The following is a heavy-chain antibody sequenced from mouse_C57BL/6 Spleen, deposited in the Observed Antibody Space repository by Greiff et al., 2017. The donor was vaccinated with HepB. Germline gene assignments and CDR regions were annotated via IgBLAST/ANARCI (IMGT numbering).Heavy chain of an antibody. CDR1: GYTFTSYW. D-gene: IGHD1-1*01. CDR2: IDPNSGGT. J-gene: IGHJ2*01. Sequence: QVHVKQSGAELVKPGASVKLSCKASGYTFTSYWMHWVKQRPGRGLEWIGRIDPNSGGTKYNEKFKSKATLTVDKPSSTAYMQLSSLTSEDSAVYYCARWYYGSPYYFDYWGQGTTLTVSS. V-gene: IGHV1-72*01. CDR3: ARWYYGSPYYFDY.